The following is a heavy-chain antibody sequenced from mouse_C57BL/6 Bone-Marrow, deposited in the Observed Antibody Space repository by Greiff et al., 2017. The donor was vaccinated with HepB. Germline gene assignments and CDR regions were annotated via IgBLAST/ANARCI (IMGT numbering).Heavy chain of an antibody. V-gene: IGHV1-81*01. CDR3: ARAGDWDDAMDY. D-gene: IGHD4-1*01. J-gene: IGHJ4*01. CDR2: IDPASGNT. Sequence: QVQLKQSGAELVRPGASVKLSCTASGYNFTSYGMSWVKQRPEQGLEWIGEIDPASGNTKYNQKFQGKATMTADKSSSTAYLKLRSLTSEDSAIYYCARAGDWDDAMDYWGQGTSVTVSS. CDR1: GYNFTSYG.